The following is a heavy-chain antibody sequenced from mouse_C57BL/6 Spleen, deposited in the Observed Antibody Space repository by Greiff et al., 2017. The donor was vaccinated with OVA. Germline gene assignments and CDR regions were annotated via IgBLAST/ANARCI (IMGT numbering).Heavy chain of an antibody. D-gene: IGHD2-4*01. CDR1: GFSLTSYA. Sequence: VKLMESGPGLVAPSQSLSITCTVSGFSLTSYAISWVRQPPGKGLEWLGVIWTGGGPNYNSALKSRLSISKDNSKSQVFLKMNSLQTDDTARYYWARNRGDYDYSYWYFDVWGTGTTVTVSS. CDR2: IWTGGGP. V-gene: IGHV2-9-1*01. J-gene: IGHJ1*03. CDR3: ARNRGDYDYSYWYFDV.